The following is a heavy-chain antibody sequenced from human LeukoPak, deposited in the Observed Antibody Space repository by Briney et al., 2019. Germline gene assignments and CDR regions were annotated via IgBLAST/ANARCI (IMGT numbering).Heavy chain of an antibody. D-gene: IGHD5-24*01. J-gene: IGHJ4*02. CDR3: ARAGGWLQVSYYFDY. V-gene: IGHV3-53*01. CDR1: GFTVSSNY. CDR2: IYSGGST. Sequence: PGGSLRLSCAASGFTVSSNYMSWVRQAPGKGLEWVSVIYSGGSTYYADSVKGRFTISRDNSKNTLYLQMNSLRVGDTAVYYCARAGGWLQVSYYFDYWGQGTLVTVSS.